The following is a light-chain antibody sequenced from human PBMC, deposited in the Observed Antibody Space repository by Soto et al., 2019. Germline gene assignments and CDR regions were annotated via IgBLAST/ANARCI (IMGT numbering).Light chain of an antibody. CDR2: GAS. J-gene: IGKJ1*01. CDR3: QQYSNAPLP. Sequence: ELVLTQSPGTLSLSPGERATLSCRASQSVSDNYLAWYQQKAGQAPRLVIYGASTRATGIPDRFSASGSGTDFTLTISRLEPEDFAVYYCQQYSNAPLPFGQGTKVDSK. CDR1: QSVSDNY. V-gene: IGKV3-20*01.